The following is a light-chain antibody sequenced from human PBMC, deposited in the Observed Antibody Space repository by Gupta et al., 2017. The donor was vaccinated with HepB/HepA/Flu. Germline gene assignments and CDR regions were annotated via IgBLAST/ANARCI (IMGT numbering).Light chain of an antibody. CDR1: ASNIGNNY. J-gene: IGLJ3*02. Sequence: QSVLTQPPSASGTPGQRVTISCSGSASNIGNNYVYWYQHVPGTAPKLLIFWNDKRPSGVPDRFSGSKSGTSASLAISGLRSEDEADYYCAAWDDSLSGWVFGGETKLTVL. CDR2: WND. V-gene: IGLV1-47*01. CDR3: AAWDDSLSGWV.